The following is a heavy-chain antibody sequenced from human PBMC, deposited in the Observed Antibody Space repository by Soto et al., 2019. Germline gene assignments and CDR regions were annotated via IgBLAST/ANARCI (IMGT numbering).Heavy chain of an antibody. J-gene: IGHJ6*02. Sequence: QVQLVQSGAEVQKPGSSVKVSCKASGGTFSSYAISWVRQAPGQGLEWMGGIIPIFGTANYAQKFQGRVTITADKSTSTAYMELSSLRSEDTAVYYCASEILGYCSGGSCYYYGMDVWGQGTTVTVSS. D-gene: IGHD2-15*01. CDR1: GGTFSSYA. V-gene: IGHV1-69*06. CDR2: IIPIFGTA. CDR3: ASEILGYCSGGSCYYYGMDV.